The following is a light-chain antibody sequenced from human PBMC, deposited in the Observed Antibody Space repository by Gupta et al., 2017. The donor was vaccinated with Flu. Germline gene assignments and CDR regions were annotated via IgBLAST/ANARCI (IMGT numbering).Light chain of an antibody. CDR2: QAS. Sequence: DIQMTQSPSTLSASVGDRVRITCRASQNINRWLAWYQQKPGKAPNLLIYQASRLESGVPSRFSGSGSGTEFTLTISSLQPDDFATYYYQQSNSYIWTFGQGTKVEI. V-gene: IGKV1-5*03. J-gene: IGKJ1*01. CDR3: QQSNSYIWT. CDR1: QNINRW.